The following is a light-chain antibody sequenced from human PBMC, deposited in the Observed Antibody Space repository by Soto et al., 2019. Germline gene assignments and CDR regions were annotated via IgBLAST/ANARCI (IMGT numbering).Light chain of an antibody. CDR1: QSVSSSY. Sequence: EIVLTQSPGTLSLSPGERATLSCRASQSVSSSYLAWYQQKPGQAPRLLIYGASSRATGIPDRFSGSGSGTDFTLTISRLEPEDFVLYYCQQYSSSPRTFGGGTKVEIK. CDR3: QQYSSSPRT. J-gene: IGKJ4*01. V-gene: IGKV3-20*01. CDR2: GAS.